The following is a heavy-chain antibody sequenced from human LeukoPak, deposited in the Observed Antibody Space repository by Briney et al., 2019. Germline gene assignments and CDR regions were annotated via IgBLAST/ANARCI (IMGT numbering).Heavy chain of an antibody. CDR3: AKRSGYTPRRFFDF. CDR2: ISGSGDNT. D-gene: IGHD5-12*01. CDR1: GFSFTNYA. Sequence: GGSLKLSCAASGFSFTNYAMAWVRQAPGRGLEWVSSISGSGDNTYYAESVKGRVPISRDNPQNTLFLQMNSLRAEDTAVFYCAKRSGYTPRRFFDFRGQGTLVTVSS. J-gene: IGHJ4*02. V-gene: IGHV3-23*01.